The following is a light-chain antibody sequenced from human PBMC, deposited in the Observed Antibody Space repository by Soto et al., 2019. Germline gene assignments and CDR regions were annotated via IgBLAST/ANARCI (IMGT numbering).Light chain of an antibody. CDR3: SSHTASTTRI. CDR2: EVT. CDR1: SSDVGGYNH. Sequence: QSALTQPASVSGSPGQSITISCTGTSSDVGGYNHVSWYQHHPGKAPKRIIYEVTKRPSGVSNRFSGSKSGDTASLTISGIQAEDEADYYCSSHTASTTRIFGTGTKLTVL. V-gene: IGLV2-14*01. J-gene: IGLJ1*01.